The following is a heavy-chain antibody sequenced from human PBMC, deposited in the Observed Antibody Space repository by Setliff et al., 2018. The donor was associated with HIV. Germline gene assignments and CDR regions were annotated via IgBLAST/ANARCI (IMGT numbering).Heavy chain of an antibody. CDR1: GDSINNYY. CDR3: ARDHTGYPQGAFDL. D-gene: IGHD6-25*01. V-gene: IGHV4-59*01. J-gene: IGHJ3*01. CDR2: VYSTGST. Sequence: SETLSLTCTVSGDSINNYYWSWIRQPPGKGLEWIGYVYSTGSTNSKSSLKSRVTISVETSKNQFSLKLSSVTAADTAVYYCARDHTGYPQGAFDLWGQGTMVTVSS.